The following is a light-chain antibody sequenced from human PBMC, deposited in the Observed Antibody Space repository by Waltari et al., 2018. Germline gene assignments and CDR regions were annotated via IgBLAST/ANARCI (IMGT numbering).Light chain of an antibody. Sequence: IMLTQSPGTLSLSPGERATLSCRASQSISRYLAWYQQKPVQAPRLLIYGASTRATGIPDRFSGSGSGTDFSLTISVLEPEDSAVYYCQHHFRLPATFGQGTKVEIK. CDR1: QSISRY. J-gene: IGKJ1*01. CDR3: QHHFRLPAT. V-gene: IGKV3-20*01. CDR2: GAS.